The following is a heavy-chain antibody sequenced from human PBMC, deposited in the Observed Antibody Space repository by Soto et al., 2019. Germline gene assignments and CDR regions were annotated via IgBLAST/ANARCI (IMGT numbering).Heavy chain of an antibody. D-gene: IGHD6-13*01. CDR3: ASSHIAAAPSGMDV. CDR1: GYTFTSYA. J-gene: IGHJ6*02. CDR2: INAGNGNT. Sequence: QVQLVQSGAEVKKPGASVKVSCKASGYTFTSYAMHWVRQAPGQRLEWMGWINAGNGNTKYSQKFQGRDTITRDTSASTAYMDLSSLRSEDTAVYYCASSHIAAAPSGMDVWGQGTTVTVSS. V-gene: IGHV1-3*01.